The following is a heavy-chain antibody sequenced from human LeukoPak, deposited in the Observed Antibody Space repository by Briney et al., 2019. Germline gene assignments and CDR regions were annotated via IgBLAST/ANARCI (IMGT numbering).Heavy chain of an antibody. CDR2: ISSSAGTI. J-gene: IGHJ2*01. V-gene: IGHV3-11*04. Sequence: GGSLRLSCAASGFTFRDYYMSWIRQAPGKGLEWISYISSSAGTIHYVDSVKGRFTISRDNAKNSLYLQMDSLRVEDTAVYYCATSVTRRRLDWFIDLWGRGTLVSVSS. CDR3: ATSVTRRRLDWFIDL. CDR1: GFTFRDYY. D-gene: IGHD4-17*01.